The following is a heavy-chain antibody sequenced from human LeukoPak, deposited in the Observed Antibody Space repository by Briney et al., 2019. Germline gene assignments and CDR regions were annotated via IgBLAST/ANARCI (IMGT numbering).Heavy chain of an antibody. CDR3: AREAESSGYYYVGDHFDY. CDR2: ISSSGSTI. CDR1: GFTFSDYY. Sequence: PGGSLRLSCAASGFTFSDYYMSWIRQAPGKGLEWVSYISSSGSTIYYADPVKGRFTISRDNAKNSLYLQMNSLRAEDTAVYYCAREAESSGYYYVGDHFDYWGQGTLVTVSS. J-gene: IGHJ4*02. D-gene: IGHD3-22*01. V-gene: IGHV3-11*01.